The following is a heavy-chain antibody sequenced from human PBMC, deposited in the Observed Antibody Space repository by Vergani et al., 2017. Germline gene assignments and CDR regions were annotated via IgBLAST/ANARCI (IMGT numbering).Heavy chain of an antibody. V-gene: IGHV3-23*01. CDR1: GFTFSSYA. D-gene: IGHD6-19*01. J-gene: IGHJ4*02. Sequence: EVQLLESGGGLVQPGGSLRLSCAASGFTFSSYAMSWVRQAPGKGLEWVSAISGSGGSTYYADSVKGRFTISRDNSKNTLYLQMNSLRAEDTAVYYCARGETPFSCWWRGFDYWGQGTLVTVSS. CDR3: ARGETPFSCWWRGFDY. CDR2: ISGSGGST.